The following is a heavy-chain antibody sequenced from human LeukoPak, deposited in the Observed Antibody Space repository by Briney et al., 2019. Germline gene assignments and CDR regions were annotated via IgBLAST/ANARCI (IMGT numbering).Heavy chain of an antibody. D-gene: IGHD3-3*01. CDR1: GFTFSSYA. CDR2: IKQDGSEK. V-gene: IGHV3-7*01. J-gene: IGHJ4*02. Sequence: GGSLRLSCAASGFTFSSYAMSWVRQAPGKGLEWVANIKQDGSEKYYVDSVKGRFTISRDNAKNSLYLQMNSLRAEDTAMYYCARGRFWSGYFTPYDYWGQGTLVTVSS. CDR3: ARGRFWSGYFTPYDY.